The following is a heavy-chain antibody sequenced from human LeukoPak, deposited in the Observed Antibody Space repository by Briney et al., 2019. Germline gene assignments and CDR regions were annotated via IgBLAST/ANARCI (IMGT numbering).Heavy chain of an antibody. V-gene: IGHV3-7*01. CDR3: AREGPESPKDHITIFGVAYNWFDP. J-gene: IGHJ5*02. CDR1: GFTFSSYW. CDR2: IKQDGSEK. D-gene: IGHD3-3*01. Sequence: GGSLRLSCAASGFTFSSYWMSWVRQAPGKGLEWVANIKQDGSEKYYVDSVKGRFTISRGNAKNSLYLQMNSLRAEDTAVYYCAREGPESPKDHITIFGVAYNWFDPWGQGTLVTVSS.